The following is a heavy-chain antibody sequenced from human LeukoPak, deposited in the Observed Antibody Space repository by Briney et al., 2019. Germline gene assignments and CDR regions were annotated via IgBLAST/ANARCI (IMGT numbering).Heavy chain of an antibody. CDR2: VDTTRRT. J-gene: IGHJ5*02. V-gene: IGHV4-4*07. CDR1: GGSISGYY. Sequence: SETLSLTCTVSGGSISGYYWSWIPQPAGKVLEWIGHVDTTRRTNYNSSLMSRVTMSVDTSKNQFSLRLTSVTAADTAVYYCARHWSHSVAQFGRYYWFDPWGQGTLVTVSS. D-gene: IGHD2-15*01. CDR3: ARHWSHSVAQFGRYYWFDP.